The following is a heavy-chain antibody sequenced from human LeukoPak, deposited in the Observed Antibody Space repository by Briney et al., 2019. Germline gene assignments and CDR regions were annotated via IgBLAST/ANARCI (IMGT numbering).Heavy chain of an antibody. CDR3: TRRAARWQFDL. CDR1: GFNFDDYA. D-gene: IGHD5-24*01. Sequence: GRSLRLSCAVSGFNFDDYAMHWVRQAPGRGLEWVSVIDWKTGNGIYADSVKGRFTISRDNAKNSLYLQMSSLRAEDTALYYCTRRAARWQFDLWGRGTLLTVSS. CDR2: IDWKTGNG. J-gene: IGHJ2*01. V-gene: IGHV3-9*01.